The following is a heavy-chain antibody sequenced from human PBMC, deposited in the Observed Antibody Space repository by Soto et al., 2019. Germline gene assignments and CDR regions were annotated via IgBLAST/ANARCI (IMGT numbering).Heavy chain of an antibody. CDR2: ILHRGGT. Sequence: SETLSLTCHVSGVPIDQYYWTWIRQSPGRGLEWIGYILHRGGTNYNPSLKSRVTISVDKSKNQYSLKLSSVTAAGSAVYYCARDLVDTAMVTGYLGYWGQGTLVTGSS. D-gene: IGHD5-18*01. J-gene: IGHJ4*02. V-gene: IGHV4-59*12. CDR3: ARDLVDTAMVTGYLGY. CDR1: GVPIDQYY.